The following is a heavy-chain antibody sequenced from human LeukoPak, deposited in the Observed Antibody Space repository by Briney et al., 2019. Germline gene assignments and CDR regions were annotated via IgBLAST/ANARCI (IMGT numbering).Heavy chain of an antibody. J-gene: IGHJ5*02. CDR3: AKDPGDKDIDRWFDP. D-gene: IGHD7-27*01. CDR2: IKYDEIEK. V-gene: IGHV3-7*03. CDR1: GFDFRSHW. Sequence: RAGGSLRLSCAVSGFDFRSHWMSWVRQAPGKGLEWVANIKYDEIEKYHVDSVKGRFTISRDNAKNSLYLHMSGLRVEDTAVYYCAKDPGDKDIDRWFDPWGQGTLVTVSS.